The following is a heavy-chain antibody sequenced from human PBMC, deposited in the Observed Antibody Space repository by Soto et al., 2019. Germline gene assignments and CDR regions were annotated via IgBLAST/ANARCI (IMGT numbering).Heavy chain of an antibody. CDR3: ATDTRTVTMVPDPTVGYYYYGMDV. CDR2: FDPEDGET. Sequence: GASVKVSCKVSGYTLTELSMHWVRQAPGKGLEWMGGFDPEDGETIYAQKFQGRVTMTEDTSTDTAYMELSSLRSEDTAVYYGATDTRTVTMVPDPTVGYYYYGMDVWGQGTTVTVSS. J-gene: IGHJ6*02. V-gene: IGHV1-24*01. CDR1: GYTLTELS. D-gene: IGHD3-10*01.